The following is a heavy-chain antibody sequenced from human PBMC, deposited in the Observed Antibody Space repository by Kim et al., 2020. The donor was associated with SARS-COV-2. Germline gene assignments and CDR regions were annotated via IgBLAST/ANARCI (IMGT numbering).Heavy chain of an antibody. D-gene: IGHD1-26*01. CDR2: SEE. Sequence: SEEYYVDSVKGRFTISRDNAKNALYLQMNSLRAEDTAVYYCARGRGLGFSYWGQGTLVTVSS. V-gene: IGHV3-7*01. CDR3: ARGRGLGFSY. J-gene: IGHJ4*02.